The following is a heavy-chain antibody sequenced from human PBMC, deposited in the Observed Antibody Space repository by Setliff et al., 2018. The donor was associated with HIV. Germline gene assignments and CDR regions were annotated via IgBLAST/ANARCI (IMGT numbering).Heavy chain of an antibody. D-gene: IGHD3-10*01. CDR2: IFDSGTT. CDR1: GGSISSYY. J-gene: IGHJ4*02. V-gene: IGHV4-59*08. CDR3: ARQGGYNSPLMV. Sequence: SETLSLTCIVSGGSISSYYWNWIRQSPGKGLEWIGYIFDSGTTKYNPSVTSRVTISVDASKNQFFLQLISVTAADTAVYYCARQGGYNSPLMVWGQGKLVTAPQ.